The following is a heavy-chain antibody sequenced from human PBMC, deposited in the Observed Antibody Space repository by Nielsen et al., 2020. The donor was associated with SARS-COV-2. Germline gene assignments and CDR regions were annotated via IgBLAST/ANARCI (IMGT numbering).Heavy chain of an antibody. D-gene: IGHD5-12*01. CDR3: AREASGYDHYKYGMDV. V-gene: IGHV4-31*03. CDR1: GASISSGGYF. CDR2: IYFTGRT. Sequence: SETLSLTCTVSGASISSGGYFWSWIRQHPGKGLEWIGYIYFTGRTSYNPSRKSRVAMSVDTSKNQFSLDLKSVTAADTAVYYCAREASGYDHYKYGMDVWGLGATVTVSS. J-gene: IGHJ6*02.